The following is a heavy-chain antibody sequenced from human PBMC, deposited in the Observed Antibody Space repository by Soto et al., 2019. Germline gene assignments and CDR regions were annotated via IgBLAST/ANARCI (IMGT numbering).Heavy chain of an antibody. J-gene: IGHJ4*02. CDR3: ARETRSYGQAPLDY. D-gene: IGHD5-18*01. Sequence: PSETLSLTCTVSGGSISSYYWSWIRQPPGKGLEWIGYIYYSGSNNYNPSLKSRVTISVDTYKNQFSLKLSSVTAADTAVYYCARETRSYGQAPLDYWGQGTLVTXS. CDR2: IYYSGSN. CDR1: GGSISSYY. V-gene: IGHV4-59*01.